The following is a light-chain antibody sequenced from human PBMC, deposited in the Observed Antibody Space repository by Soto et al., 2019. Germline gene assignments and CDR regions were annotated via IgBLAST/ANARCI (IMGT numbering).Light chain of an antibody. CDR2: LEGSGSY. V-gene: IGLV4-60*03. Sequence: QPVLTQSSSASASLGSSVKLTCTLSSGHSSYIIAWHQQQPGKAPRYLMKLEGSGSYNKGSGVPDRFSGSSSGADRYLTISNLQSEDEVDYYCETWDSNTRLFGGGTQLTVL. CDR3: ETWDSNTRL. CDR1: SGHSSYI. J-gene: IGLJ2*01.